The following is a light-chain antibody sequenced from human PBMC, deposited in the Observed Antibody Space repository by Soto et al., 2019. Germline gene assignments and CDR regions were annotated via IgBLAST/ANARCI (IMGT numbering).Light chain of an antibody. V-gene: IGLV7-46*01. CDR3: LLSYNGHYV. Sequence: QAVMSEEPSLTLSPGRTVTLSCGSSTGAVTNGHYPYWFQQKPGQAPRTLIYDTTNRHSWTPARFSGSLLGGKAALTLSGAQPEDEAEYYCLLSYNGHYVFGTGTKVTVL. CDR2: DTT. CDR1: TGAVTNGHY. J-gene: IGLJ1*01.